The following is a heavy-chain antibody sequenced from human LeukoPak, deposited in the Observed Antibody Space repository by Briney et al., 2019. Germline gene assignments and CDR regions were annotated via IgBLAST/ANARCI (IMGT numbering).Heavy chain of an antibody. CDR1: GLTFSSYA. CDR2: ISNSGGTT. Sequence: AGGSLRLSCAAPGLTFSSYALSWVRQAPGKGLEWVSSISNSGGTTYYADSVRGRFTIYRDTSKNTLYLQMTGLRVENTDIYYCANDLPQKVWFDYWGQGTLVTVSS. J-gene: IGHJ4*02. CDR3: ANDLPQKVWFDY. V-gene: IGHV3-23*01.